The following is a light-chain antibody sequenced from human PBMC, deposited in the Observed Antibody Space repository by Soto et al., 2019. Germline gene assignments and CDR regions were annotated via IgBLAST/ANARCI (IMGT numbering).Light chain of an antibody. CDR3: QQYTSYLWT. CDR2: KAS. J-gene: IGKJ1*01. V-gene: IGKV1-5*03. Sequence: DIQMTQSPSTLSASVGDRVTITCRASQSISSWLAWYQQKPGKAPKLLIYKASSLESVVPSRFSGSGSGTEFNLTISSLQPDDFATYYCQQYTSYLWTFGQGTTGAIK. CDR1: QSISSW.